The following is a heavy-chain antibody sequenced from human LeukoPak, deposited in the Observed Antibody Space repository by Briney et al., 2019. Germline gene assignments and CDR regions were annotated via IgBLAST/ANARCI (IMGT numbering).Heavy chain of an antibody. CDR1: GGSISSSSYY. Sequence: KPSETLSLTCTVSGGSISSSSYYWGWIRQPPGKGLEWIGSIYYGGSAYYNPSLKSRVTISVDTSKNQFSLKLSSVTAADTAVYYCARRGISSSPRGGFDDWGQGTLVTVSS. V-gene: IGHV4-39*01. CDR2: IYYGGSA. CDR3: ARRGISSSPRGGFDD. D-gene: IGHD6-6*01. J-gene: IGHJ4*02.